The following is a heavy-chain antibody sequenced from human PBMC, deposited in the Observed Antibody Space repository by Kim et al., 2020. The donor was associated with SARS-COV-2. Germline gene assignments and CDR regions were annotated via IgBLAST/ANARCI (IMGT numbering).Heavy chain of an antibody. J-gene: IGHJ2*01. CDR3: ARDLGNGSGYCRAPYWYFDL. CDR1: GGSVSSGSYY. D-gene: IGHD3-22*01. CDR2: IYYSGST. V-gene: IGHV4-61*01. Sequence: SETLSLTCTVSGGSVSSGSYYWSWIRQPPGKGLKWIGYIYYSGSTNYNPSLKSRVTISVDTSKNQFSLKLSSVTAADTAVYYCARDLGNGSGYCRAPYWYFDLWGRGTLVTVSS.